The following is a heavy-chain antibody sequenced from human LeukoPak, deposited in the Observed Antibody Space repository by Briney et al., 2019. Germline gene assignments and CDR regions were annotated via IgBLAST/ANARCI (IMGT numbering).Heavy chain of an antibody. CDR1: GGIFSSYA. D-gene: IGHD6-6*01. V-gene: IGHV1-69*13. Sequence: GASVKVSCKASGGIFSSYAISWVRQAPGQGPEWMGGIIPIFGTANYAQKFQGRVTMTADESTSTAYMEVSSLRSEDTAVYYCARPLSGYSSSLGYWGQGTLVTVSS. CDR3: ARPLSGYSSSLGY. CDR2: IIPIFGTA. J-gene: IGHJ4*02.